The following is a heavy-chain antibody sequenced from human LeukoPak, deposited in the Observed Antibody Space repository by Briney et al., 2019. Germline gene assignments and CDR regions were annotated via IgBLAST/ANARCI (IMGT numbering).Heavy chain of an antibody. J-gene: IGHJ4*02. CDR2: IYYSGST. D-gene: IGHD3-10*01. CDR1: GGSISSYY. Sequence: SETLSLTCTVSGGSISSYYWSWIRQPPGKGLEWIGYIYYSGSTNYNPSLKSRVTISVDTSKNQFSLKLSSVTAADTAVYYCARALPASPITMVRGVINPHFDYWGQGTLVTVSS. V-gene: IGHV4-59*01. CDR3: ARALPASPITMVRGVINPHFDY.